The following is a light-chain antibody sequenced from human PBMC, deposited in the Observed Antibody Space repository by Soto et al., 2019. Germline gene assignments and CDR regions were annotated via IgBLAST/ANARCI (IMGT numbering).Light chain of an antibody. V-gene: IGKV3D-20*01. CDR3: QQYGSAPS. Sequence: DNVLTQSVATLSLSPGERVTLYCGASQRVSGGFLAWYQHKPGLAPRLILYDTSFRATGVPDRFSGSGSGTHFTLTISRLDPEDFAVYYCQQYGSAPSFGQGTKVDIK. CDR2: DTS. J-gene: IGKJ1*01. CDR1: QRVSGGF.